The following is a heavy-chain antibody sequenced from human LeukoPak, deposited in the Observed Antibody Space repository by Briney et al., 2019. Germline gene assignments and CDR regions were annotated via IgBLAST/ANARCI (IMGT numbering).Heavy chain of an antibody. CDR2: IYPGDSDT. CDR3: ARLNQGSSWYLNWFDP. CDR1: GYSFTSYW. V-gene: IGHV5-51*01. Sequence: GESLKISCKGSGYSFTSYWIGWVRQMPGKGLEWMGIIYPGDSDTRYSPSFQGQVTISADKSISTAYLQWSGLKASDTAMYYCARLNQGSSWYLNWFDPWGQGTLVTVSS. D-gene: IGHD6-13*01. J-gene: IGHJ5*02.